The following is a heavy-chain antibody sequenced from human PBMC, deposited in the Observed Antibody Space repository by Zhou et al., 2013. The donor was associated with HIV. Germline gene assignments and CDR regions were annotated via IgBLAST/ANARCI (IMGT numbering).Heavy chain of an antibody. Sequence: QVQLVQSGAEVKKPGASVKVSCKASGYTFTGYYMHWVRQAPGQGLEWMGWINPNSGGTNYAQKFTGRGSTMTRDTSISTAYMELSRLRSDDTAVYYCARGDMYYYDSIGYPVAFDIWGQGTMVTVSS. CDR2: INPNSGGT. CDR3: ARGDMYYYDSIGYPVAFDI. J-gene: IGHJ3*02. V-gene: IGHV1-2*02. CDR1: GYTFTGYY. D-gene: IGHD3-22*01.